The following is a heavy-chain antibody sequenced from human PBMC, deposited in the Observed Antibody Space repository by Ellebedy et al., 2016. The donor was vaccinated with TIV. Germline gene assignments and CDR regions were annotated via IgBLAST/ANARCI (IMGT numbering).Heavy chain of an antibody. J-gene: IGHJ4*02. V-gene: IGHV3-23*01. CDR2: LTTGSVT. D-gene: IGHD3-22*01. CDR3: ATSAVGHSHGYYFDY. Sequence: GESLKISCVVSGFTFSTYAMRWFRQAPGKGLEWVSALTTGSVTFYADSVKGRFTIYRDNSKNTVYLQMNSLRAEDTAVYYCATSAVGHSHGYYFDYWGQGTLVTVSA. CDR1: GFTFSTYA.